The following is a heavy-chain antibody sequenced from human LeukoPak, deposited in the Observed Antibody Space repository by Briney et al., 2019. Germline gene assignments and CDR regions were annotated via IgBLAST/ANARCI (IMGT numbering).Heavy chain of an antibody. V-gene: IGHV1-46*01. CDR2: INPSGGST. CDR3: ARDGSNWNFDY. J-gene: IGHJ4*02. CDR1: GYTFTSYY. Sequence: ASVKVSCKASGYTFTSYYMHWVRQAPGQGLEWMGIINPSGGSTSYAQKFQGRVTMTRYTSTSTVYMELSSLRSEDTAVYYCARDGSNWNFDYWGQGTLVTVSS. D-gene: IGHD6-13*01.